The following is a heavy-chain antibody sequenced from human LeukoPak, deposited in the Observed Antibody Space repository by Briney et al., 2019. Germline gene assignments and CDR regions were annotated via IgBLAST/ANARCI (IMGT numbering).Heavy chain of an antibody. Sequence: ASVKGSCKASGYTFTSSDINWVRQATGQGLEWMGWINPNSGRTGYAQKFQGRVTMTANTSISTAYMELSSLRFDDTAVYYCARGRSGLAAAGTYDYWGQGTLITVSS. D-gene: IGHD6-13*01. J-gene: IGHJ4*02. CDR1: GYTFTSSD. CDR3: ARGRSGLAAAGTYDY. V-gene: IGHV1-8*01. CDR2: INPNSGRT.